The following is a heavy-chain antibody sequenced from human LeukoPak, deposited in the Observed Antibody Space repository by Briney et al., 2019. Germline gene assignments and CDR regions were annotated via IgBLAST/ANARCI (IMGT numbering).Heavy chain of an antibody. CDR2: ISSSSSYI. J-gene: IGHJ4*02. Sequence: GGSLRLSCAASGFTFSSYSMNWVRQAPGKGLEWVSSISSSSSYIYYADSVKGRFTISRDNAKNSLYLQMNSLRAEDTAVYYCARDYLTMVRGVIDYWGQGTLVTVSS. V-gene: IGHV3-21*01. D-gene: IGHD3-10*01. CDR3: ARDYLTMVRGVIDY. CDR1: GFTFSSYS.